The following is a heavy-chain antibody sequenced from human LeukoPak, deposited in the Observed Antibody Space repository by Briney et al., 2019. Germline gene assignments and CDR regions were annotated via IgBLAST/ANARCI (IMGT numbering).Heavy chain of an antibody. Sequence: SETLSLTCAVYGGSFSGYYWSWIRQPPGKGLEWIWEINHSGSTNYNPSLKSRVTISADTSKNQFSLKLRSATAADTAVYYCAREPLQSRPLDVWDKGPTVTVSS. CDR1: GGSFSGYY. CDR2: INHSGST. J-gene: IGHJ6*04. CDR3: AREPLQSRPLDV. V-gene: IGHV4-34*01. D-gene: IGHD4-11*01.